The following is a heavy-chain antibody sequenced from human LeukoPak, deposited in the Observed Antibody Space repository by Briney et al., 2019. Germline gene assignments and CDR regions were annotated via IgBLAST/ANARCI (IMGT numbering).Heavy chain of an antibody. J-gene: IGHJ6*03. Sequence: PGGSLRLSCAASGFTFSSYSMNWVRQAPGKGLEWVSSISSSSSYIYYADSVKGRFTISRDNAKNSLYLQMNSLRAEDTAVYYCARAWHDILTGSSWYYYMDVWGKGTTVTVSS. CDR1: GFTFSSYS. D-gene: IGHD3-9*01. V-gene: IGHV3-21*01. CDR3: ARAWHDILTGSSWYYYMDV. CDR2: ISSSSSYI.